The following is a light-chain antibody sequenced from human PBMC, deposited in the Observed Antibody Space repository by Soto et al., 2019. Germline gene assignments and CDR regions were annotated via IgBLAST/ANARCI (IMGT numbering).Light chain of an antibody. CDR1: QSVSSSY. J-gene: IGKJ5*01. V-gene: IGKV3-20*01. Sequence: EIVLTQSPGTLSSSPGERATLSCRASQSVSSSYLAWYQQTPGQAPRLLIYGASSRATGIPDRFSGSGSGTDFTLTISRLEPEDFAVYYCQQYGSSPPITFGQGTRLEIK. CDR2: GAS. CDR3: QQYGSSPPIT.